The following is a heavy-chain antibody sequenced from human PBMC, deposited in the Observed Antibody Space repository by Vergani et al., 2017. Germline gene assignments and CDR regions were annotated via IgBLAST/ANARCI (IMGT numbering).Heavy chain of an antibody. V-gene: IGHV5-51*01. D-gene: IGHD3-22*01. J-gene: IGHJ3*02. CDR1: GYSFTSYW. Sequence: VQLVQSGSELKKPGESLKISCKGSGYSFTSYWIGWVRQMPGKGLEWMGIIYPGDSDTRYSPSFQGQVTISADKSISTAYLQWSSLKASDTAMYYCARQAYYDSSGYYSFGSTVKNAFDIWGQGTMVTVSS. CDR3: ARQAYYDSSGYYSFGSTVKNAFDI. CDR2: IYPGDSDT.